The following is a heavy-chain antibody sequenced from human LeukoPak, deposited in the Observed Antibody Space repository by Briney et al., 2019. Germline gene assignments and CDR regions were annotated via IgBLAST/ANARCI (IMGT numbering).Heavy chain of an antibody. J-gene: IGHJ4*02. D-gene: IGHD6-13*01. Sequence: GGSLRLSCAASGFTFSSYWMSWVRQAPGQGLEWVANIKQDGSEKCYVDSVKGRFTISRDNAKNSLYLQMNSLSAEDTAVYYCARRAAAGNYYFDYWGQGTLVTVSS. CDR2: IKQDGSEK. CDR3: ARRAAAGNYYFDY. CDR1: GFTFSSYW. V-gene: IGHV3-7*02.